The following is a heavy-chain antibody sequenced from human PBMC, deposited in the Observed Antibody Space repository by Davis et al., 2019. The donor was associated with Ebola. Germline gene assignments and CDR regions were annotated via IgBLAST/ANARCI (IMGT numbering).Heavy chain of an antibody. CDR2: MGVNAVET. D-gene: IGHD1-26*01. CDR1: GFTFSSYW. V-gene: IGHV3-23*01. J-gene: IGHJ6*02. CDR3: GPTGRLTYGIDV. Sequence: PGGSLRLSCAASGFTFSSYWMSWVRQAPGKGLEWVSTMGVNAVETFYADSVKGRFTISRDNAKNTVYLQMNSLRDEDTAVYFCGPTGRLTYGIDVWGQGTTVTVSS.